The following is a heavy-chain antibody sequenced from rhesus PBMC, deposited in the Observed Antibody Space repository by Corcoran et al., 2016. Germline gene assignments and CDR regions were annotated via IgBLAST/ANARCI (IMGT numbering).Heavy chain of an antibody. CDR1: GGSISDSYY. J-gene: IGHJ4*01. D-gene: IGHD3-22*01. CDR3: ASGGTPRAYFDY. Sequence: QVQLQESGPGLVKPSETLSLTCAVSGGSISDSYYWSWIRQPPGKGLEWIGYIYCCGGSTNYNPSRKSRVTISTDTSKNQFSLKLSSVTAADTAVYYCASGGTPRAYFDYWGQGVLVTVSS. CDR2: IYCCGGST. V-gene: IGHV4-106*01.